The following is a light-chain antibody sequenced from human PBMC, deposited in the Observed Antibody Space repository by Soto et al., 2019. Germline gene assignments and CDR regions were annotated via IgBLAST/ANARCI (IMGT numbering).Light chain of an antibody. V-gene: IGLV2-14*01. CDR1: SSDVGGYNY. J-gene: IGLJ1*01. CDR2: DVS. CDR3: CSYTPSNTRQTF. Sequence: QSALTQPASVSGSPGQSITISCTGTSSDVGGYNYVSWYQQHPGKAPKFMIYDVSNRPSGVSNRFSGSKSGNTASLTISGLQAEDEADYYCCSYTPSNTRQTFFGIGTKVPVL.